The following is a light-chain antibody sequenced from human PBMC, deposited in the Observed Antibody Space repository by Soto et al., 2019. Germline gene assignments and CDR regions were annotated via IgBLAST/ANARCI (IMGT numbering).Light chain of an antibody. Sequence: EIVMTQSPATLSVSPGERATLSCRASQRVSRNLAWYQQKPGQAPRLLIYGASTRATGIPARFSGSGSGTEFTLTISSLQSEDFAVYYCQQYNNWPSIILGQGTRLEIK. J-gene: IGKJ5*01. CDR3: QQYNNWPSII. CDR1: QRVSRN. CDR2: GAS. V-gene: IGKV3-15*01.